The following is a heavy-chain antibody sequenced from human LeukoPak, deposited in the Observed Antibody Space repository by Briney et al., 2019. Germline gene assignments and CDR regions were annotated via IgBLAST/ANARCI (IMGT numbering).Heavy chain of an antibody. Sequence: SETLSLTCTVSGGSISSYYWSWIRQPPGKGLEWIGYIYYSGSTNYNPSLKSRVTISVDTSKNQFSLKLSSVTAADTAVYYCARGSVARIDPFDYWGQGTLVTVSS. J-gene: IGHJ4*02. V-gene: IGHV4-59*12. CDR3: ARGSVARIDPFDY. D-gene: IGHD6-19*01. CDR1: GGSISSYY. CDR2: IYYSGST.